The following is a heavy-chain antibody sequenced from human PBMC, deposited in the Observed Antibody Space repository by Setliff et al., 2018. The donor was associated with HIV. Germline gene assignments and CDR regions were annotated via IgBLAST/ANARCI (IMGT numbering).Heavy chain of an antibody. CDR2: ISAYSGNR. Sequence: ASVKVSCKASGYTFISNGFSWVRQAPGQGLEWMGWISAYSGNRNYAQKLQGRVTITADESTNTAFMELGSLRSDDTALYYCAREGNSGHGGQIEFDYWGQGTLVTVSS. CDR1: GYTFISNG. CDR3: AREGNSGHGGQIEFDY. V-gene: IGHV1-18*01. D-gene: IGHD1-26*01. J-gene: IGHJ4*02.